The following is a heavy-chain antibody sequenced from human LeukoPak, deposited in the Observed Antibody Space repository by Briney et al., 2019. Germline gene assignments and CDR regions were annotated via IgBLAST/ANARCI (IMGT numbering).Heavy chain of an antibody. J-gene: IGHJ6*03. CDR1: GGSISSYY. Sequence: SETLSLTCTVSGGSISSYYWSWIRQPAGKGLEWIARIYTSGSTNYNPSLKSRVTMSVDTSKNQFSLKLSSVTAADTAVYYCVRRNYYYYYMDVWGKGTTVTVSS. CDR3: VRRNYYYYYMDV. V-gene: IGHV4-4*07. CDR2: IYTSGST.